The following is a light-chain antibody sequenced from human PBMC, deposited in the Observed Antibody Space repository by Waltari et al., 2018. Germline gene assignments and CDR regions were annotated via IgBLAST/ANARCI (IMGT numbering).Light chain of an antibody. J-gene: IGKJ2*01. CDR1: QSVLYSSISKTY. Sequence: IVMTQPQDSLAVSLGERATINCKSSQSVLYSSISKTYLAWYQQKPGQPPKLSIYWAFTRASGVPDRFSGSGSGTDFTLTISSLQAEDVAVYYCLQYYSFPYTFGQGTKLEIK. CDR3: LQYYSFPYT. CDR2: WAF. V-gene: IGKV4-1*01.